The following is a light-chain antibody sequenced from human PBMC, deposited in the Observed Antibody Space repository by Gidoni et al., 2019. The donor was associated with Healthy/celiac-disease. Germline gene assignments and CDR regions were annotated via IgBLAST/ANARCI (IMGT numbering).Light chain of an antibody. CDR1: QGISSY. J-gene: IGKJ1*01. Sequence: DIQLTQPPSFLSASLGDRVTITFRARQGISSYLAWYQQKPGKATKLLIYAASALHSGVPSRFSGSGSGTEITLTISSLQPEDFATYNCQQLNSYPPWTFGQGTKVEIK. CDR3: QQLNSYPPWT. CDR2: AAS. V-gene: IGKV1-9*01.